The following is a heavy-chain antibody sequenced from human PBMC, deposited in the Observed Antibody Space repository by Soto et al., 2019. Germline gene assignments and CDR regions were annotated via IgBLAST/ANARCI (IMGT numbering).Heavy chain of an antibody. J-gene: IGHJ2*01. D-gene: IGHD3-3*01. CDR2: IGTAGDT. CDR1: GFTFSSYD. Sequence: EVQLVESGGGLVQPGGSLRLSCAASGFTFSSYDMHWVRQATGKGLEWVSAIGTAGDTYYPGSVKGRFTISRENAKNSLYLQMNSLRAEDTAVYYCARFGGMTSPYFDLCGRGTLVTVSS. CDR3: ARFGGMTSPYFDL. V-gene: IGHV3-13*01.